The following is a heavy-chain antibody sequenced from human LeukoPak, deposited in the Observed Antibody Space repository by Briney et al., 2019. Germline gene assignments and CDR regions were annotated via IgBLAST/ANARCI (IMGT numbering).Heavy chain of an antibody. D-gene: IGHD3-10*01. CDR3: ARRITMLRGVIPGIYFDP. CDR2: ISIRSSTI. Sequence: GGSLRLSCAASGFTFSSYSMAWVRQAPRKGLEWVSYISIRSSTIYYADSVKGRFTISRDNAKNALYLQMNSLKVEDTAFYYCARRITMLRGVIPGIYFDPWGQGTLVTVSS. CDR1: GFTFSSYS. V-gene: IGHV3-48*04. J-gene: IGHJ5*02.